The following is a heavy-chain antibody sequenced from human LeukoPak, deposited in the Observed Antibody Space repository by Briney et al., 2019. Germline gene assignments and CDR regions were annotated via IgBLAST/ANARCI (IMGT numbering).Heavy chain of an antibody. CDR2: ISGSGGST. CDR3: ASPTPPQRLRYDY. CDR1: GFTFSSYA. J-gene: IGHJ4*02. Sequence: PGGSLRLSCAASGFTFSSYAMSGVRQAPGKGLEWVSAISGSGGSTYYADSVKGRFTISRDNSKNTLYLQMNSLRAEDTAVYYSASPTPPQRLRYDYWGQGTLVTVSS. D-gene: IGHD6-25*01. V-gene: IGHV3-23*01.